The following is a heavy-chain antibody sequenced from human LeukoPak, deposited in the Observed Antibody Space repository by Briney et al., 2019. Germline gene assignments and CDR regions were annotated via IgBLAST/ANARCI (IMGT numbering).Heavy chain of an antibody. Sequence: SETLSLTCTVSGGSISSYYWSWIRQPAGKGLEWIGRIYTSGSTNYNPSPKSRVTISVDTSKNQFSLKLSSVTAADTAVYYCARGSRITMIVVADDAFDIWGQGTMVTVSS. CDR3: ARGSRITMIVVADDAFDI. J-gene: IGHJ3*02. CDR2: IYTSGST. D-gene: IGHD3-22*01. V-gene: IGHV4-4*07. CDR1: GGSISSYY.